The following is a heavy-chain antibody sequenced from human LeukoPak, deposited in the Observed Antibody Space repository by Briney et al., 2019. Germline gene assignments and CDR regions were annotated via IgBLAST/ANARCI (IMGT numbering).Heavy chain of an antibody. CDR3: AKEGAATPWFDY. CDR2: MNPNSGNT. D-gene: IGHD2-15*01. V-gene: IGHV1-8*01. CDR1: GYTFTSYD. Sequence: ASVKVSCKASGYTFTSYDINWVRQATGQGLEWMGWMNPNSGNTGYAQKFQGRVTMTRNTSISTAYMELSSLRSEDTALYYCAKEGAATPWFDYWGQGTLVTVSS. J-gene: IGHJ4*02.